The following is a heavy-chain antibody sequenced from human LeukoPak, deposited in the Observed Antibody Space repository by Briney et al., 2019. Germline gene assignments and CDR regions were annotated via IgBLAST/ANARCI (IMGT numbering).Heavy chain of an antibody. J-gene: IGHJ4*02. CDR3: ARGMAYHSSSWYVYYFDY. CDR2: IIPIFGTA. V-gene: IGHV1-69*05. D-gene: IGHD6-13*01. CDR1: GGTFSSYA. Sequence: ASVKVSCKASGGTFSSYAISWVRQAPGQGLEWMGRIIPIFGTANYAQKFQGRATITTDESTSTAYMELSSLRSEDTAVYYCARGMAYHSSSWYVYYFDYWGPGTLVTVSS.